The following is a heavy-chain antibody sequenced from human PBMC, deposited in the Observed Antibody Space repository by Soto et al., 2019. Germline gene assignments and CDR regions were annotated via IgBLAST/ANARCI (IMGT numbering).Heavy chain of an antibody. V-gene: IGHV3-53*01. D-gene: IGHD1-26*01. J-gene: IGHJ6*02. CDR3: ARDRAELASYYYGLDV. CDR2: IYSGGST. CDR1: GFTVNTNY. Sequence: SLRLSCAASGFTVNTNYMSWVRQAPGKGLEWVSVIYSGGSTYYADSVKGRFTISRDNSKNTLYLQMNSLTAEDTAVYYCARDRAELASYYYGLDVWGQGTTVTVSS.